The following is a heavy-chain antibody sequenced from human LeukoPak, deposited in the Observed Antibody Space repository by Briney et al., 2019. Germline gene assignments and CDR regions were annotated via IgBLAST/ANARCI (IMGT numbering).Heavy chain of an antibody. V-gene: IGHV4-61*02. Sequence: KPXETXSLTCTVSGGSISSGSYYWSWIRQPAGKGLELIGRIYTSGSTNYNPSLKSRVTISVDTSKNQFSLKLSSVTAADTAVYYCARTIVGATDYWGQGTLVTVSS. CDR2: IYTSGST. CDR1: GGSISSGSYY. D-gene: IGHD1-26*01. J-gene: IGHJ4*02. CDR3: ARTIVGATDY.